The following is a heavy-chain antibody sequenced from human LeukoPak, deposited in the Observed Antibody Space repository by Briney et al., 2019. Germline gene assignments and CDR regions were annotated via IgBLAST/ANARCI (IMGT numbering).Heavy chain of an antibody. CDR2: IRYDGSNK. J-gene: IGHJ4*02. CDR3: AKDSPIDY. V-gene: IGHV3-30*02. Sequence: GGSLRLSCAAPGFILSSYAMHWVRQAPAKGLEWVAFIRYDGSNKYYADSVKGRFSISRDNSKNTLFLQMNSLRAEDTAVYYCAKDSPIDYWGQGTLVTVSS. CDR1: GFILSSYA.